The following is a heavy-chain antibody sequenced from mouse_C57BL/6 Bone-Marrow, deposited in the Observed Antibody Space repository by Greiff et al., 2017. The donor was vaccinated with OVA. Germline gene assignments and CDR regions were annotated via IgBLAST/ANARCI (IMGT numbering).Heavy chain of an antibody. CDR1: GYSITSGYY. D-gene: IGHD2-3*01. CDR2: ISYDGCN. Sequence: EVKLVESGPGLVKPSPSLSLTCSVTGYSITSGYYWNWIRQFPGNLLEWGGFISYDGCNNYNPSLKNRITITRDTSKNQFFTKLNSVTTTDTATYYCASDGYYVGWYFDVWGTGTTVTVSS. J-gene: IGHJ1*03. CDR3: ASDGYYVGWYFDV. V-gene: IGHV3-6*01.